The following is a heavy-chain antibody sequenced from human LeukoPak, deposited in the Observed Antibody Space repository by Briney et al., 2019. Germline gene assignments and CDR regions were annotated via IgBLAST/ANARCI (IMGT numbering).Heavy chain of an antibody. Sequence: EGSLRLSCAASGFTFSSYAMNWVRQAPGRGLEWVSGFSDSGGTTYYADSVKGRFTISRDNSKNTLYLQMNSLRAEDTAVYYCANGNRCTSPNCLGYYYFYMDVWGKGTTVTVSS. V-gene: IGHV3-23*01. CDR3: ANGNRCTSPNCLGYYYFYMDV. J-gene: IGHJ6*03. D-gene: IGHD2-8*01. CDR2: FSDSGGTT. CDR1: GFTFSSYA.